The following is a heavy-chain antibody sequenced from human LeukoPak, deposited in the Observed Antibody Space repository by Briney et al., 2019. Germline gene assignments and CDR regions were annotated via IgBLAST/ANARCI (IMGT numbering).Heavy chain of an antibody. J-gene: IGHJ4*02. Sequence: PGGSLRLSCAVSGFTSSSYWMSWVRQAPGKGLEWVANIKQDGSEKYYVDSVKGRFSISRDNAKNSLYLQMNSLRAEDTAVYYCARGLSGNYDSSGDQFWGQGTLVTVSS. CDR3: ARGLSGNYDSSGDQF. D-gene: IGHD3-22*01. CDR2: IKQDGSEK. V-gene: IGHV3-7*01. CDR1: GFTSSSYW.